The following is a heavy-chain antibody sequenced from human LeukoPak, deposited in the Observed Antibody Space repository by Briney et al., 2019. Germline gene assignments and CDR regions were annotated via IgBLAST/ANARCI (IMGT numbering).Heavy chain of an antibody. D-gene: IGHD2-2*01. CDR2: INPFNANT. J-gene: IGHJ5*02. Sequence: ASVKVSCKASGYTFNSYGITWVRQAPGQGLEWMGWINPFNANTAYAQNLQGRVTMTTDTSTNTAYMDLRSLGSDGTAVYYCARDFTPPHCTSTSCPRGGWFDPWGQGTLVTVSS. CDR3: ARDFTPPHCTSTSCPRGGWFDP. V-gene: IGHV1-18*01. CDR1: GYTFNSYG.